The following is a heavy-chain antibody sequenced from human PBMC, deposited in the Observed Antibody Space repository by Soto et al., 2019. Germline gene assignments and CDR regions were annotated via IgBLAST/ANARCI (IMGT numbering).Heavy chain of an antibody. CDR1: GFTFSSYA. CDR3: AKDFFVGDGSGLIIY. D-gene: IGHD3-22*01. V-gene: IGHV3-30-3*01. Sequence: PGGSLRLSCAASGFTFSSYAMHWVRQAPGKGLEWVAVISYDGSNKYYADSVKGRFTISRDNSKNTLYLQMNSLRAEDTAVYYCAKDFFVGDGSGLIIYWGQGTLVTVSS. J-gene: IGHJ4*02. CDR2: ISYDGSNK.